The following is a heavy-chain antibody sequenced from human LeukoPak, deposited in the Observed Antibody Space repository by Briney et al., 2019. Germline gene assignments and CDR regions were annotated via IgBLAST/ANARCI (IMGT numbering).Heavy chain of an antibody. J-gene: IGHJ4*02. V-gene: IGHV3-11*04. D-gene: IGHD2-2*01. CDR2: ISSSGSTI. CDR1: GFNFSDYY. CDR3: ARVEVVPADPNPYYFDY. Sequence: KPGGSLRLSCAASGFNFSDYYMSWIRQAPGKGLEWVSYISSSGSTIYYADSVKGRFTISRDNAKNSLYLQMNSLRAEDTAVYYCARVEVVPADPNPYYFDYWGQGTLVTVSS.